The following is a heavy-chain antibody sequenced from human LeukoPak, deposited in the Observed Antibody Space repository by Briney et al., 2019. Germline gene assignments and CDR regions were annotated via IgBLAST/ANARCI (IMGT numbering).Heavy chain of an antibody. V-gene: IGHV1-2*02. Sequence: ASVKVSCKASGYTFTGYYMHWVRQAPGQGLEWMGWINPNSGGTNYAQKFQGRVTMTRDASITTAYMELSSLRSEDTAVYYCARSGFGSGISFDLWGQGTLVTVSS. J-gene: IGHJ5*02. D-gene: IGHD3-10*01. CDR2: INPNSGGT. CDR1: GYTFTGYY. CDR3: ARSGFGSGISFDL.